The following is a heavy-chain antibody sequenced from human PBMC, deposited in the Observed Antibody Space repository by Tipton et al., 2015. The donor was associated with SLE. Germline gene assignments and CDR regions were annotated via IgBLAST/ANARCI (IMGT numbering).Heavy chain of an antibody. D-gene: IGHD3-10*01. Sequence: SLRLSCAASGFTVSSNYMSWVRQAPGKGLEWVSFISNGSSYIYYADSVKGRFTISRDNAKNSLYLQMNSLRADDTAVYYCEAEGSNFDYWGQGTLVTVSS. CDR1: GFTVSSNY. V-gene: IGHV3-21*01. J-gene: IGHJ4*02. CDR3: EAEGSNFDY. CDR2: ISNGSSYI.